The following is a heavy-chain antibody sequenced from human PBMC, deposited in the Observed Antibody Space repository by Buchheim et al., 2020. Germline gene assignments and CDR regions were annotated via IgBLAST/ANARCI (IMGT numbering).Heavy chain of an antibody. Sequence: QVQLLQSGAEVRKPGTSVKVSCKASGYTHTRYFMHRVQHAPGQALQWMGVINPSGGTTRYAQKFQGRVTLTRDRYTSTVYRELNNLRSEDTAVYYCARGVRGGRVGATPLDWFDPWGLGTL. D-gene: IGHD1-26*01. J-gene: IGHJ5*02. CDR3: ARGVRGGRVGATPLDWFDP. CDR2: INPSGGTT. CDR1: GYTHTRYF. V-gene: IGHV1-46*01.